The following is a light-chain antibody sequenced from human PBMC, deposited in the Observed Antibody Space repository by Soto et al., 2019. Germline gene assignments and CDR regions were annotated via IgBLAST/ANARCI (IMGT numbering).Light chain of an antibody. CDR1: QGISSW. Sequence: DIQMTQSPSTLSASVGDRVTITCRASQGISSWLAWYQQKPGKAPKLLIYHASSLESGVPSRFSGSGSGTEFTLTISSLQPDEFATYYCQQYNSYPYTVGQGTKLEIK. CDR3: QQYNSYPYT. CDR2: HAS. V-gene: IGKV1-5*01. J-gene: IGKJ2*01.